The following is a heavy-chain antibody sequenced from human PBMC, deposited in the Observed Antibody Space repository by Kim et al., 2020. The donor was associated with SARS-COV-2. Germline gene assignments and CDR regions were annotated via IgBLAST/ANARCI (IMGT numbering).Heavy chain of an antibody. Sequence: GGSLRLSCAASGFTVSSNYMSWVRQAPGKGLEWVSVIYSGGSTYYADSVKGRFTISRDNSKNTLYLQMNSLRAEDTAVYYCAREGGDRSYYGSANPGYFDYWGQGTLVTVSS. J-gene: IGHJ4*02. V-gene: IGHV3-66*01. CDR3: AREGGDRSYYGSANPGYFDY. CDR2: IYSGGST. CDR1: GFTVSSNY. D-gene: IGHD3-10*01.